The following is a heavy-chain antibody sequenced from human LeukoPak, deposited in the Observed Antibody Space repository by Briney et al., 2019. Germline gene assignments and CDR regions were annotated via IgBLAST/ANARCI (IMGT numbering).Heavy chain of an antibody. CDR1: GYTLTELS. J-gene: IGHJ4*02. V-gene: IGHV1-24*01. CDR3: ATAYCGGDCRSYFDY. CDR2: FDPEDGET. D-gene: IGHD2-21*02. Sequence: ASVKVSCKVSGYTLTELSTHWVRQAPGKGLEWMGGFDPEDGETIYAQKFQGRVTMTEDTSTDTAYMELSSLRSEDTAVYYCATAYCGGDCRSYFDYWGQGTLVTVSS.